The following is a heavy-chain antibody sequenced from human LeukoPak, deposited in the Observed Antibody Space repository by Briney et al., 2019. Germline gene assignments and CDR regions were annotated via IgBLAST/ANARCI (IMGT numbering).Heavy chain of an antibody. J-gene: IGHJ4*02. Sequence: GGSLRLSCAASGFTFSIYAMSWVRQAPGKGLEWVSGISGSGGSTYYADSVKGRFTISRDNSKNTLYLQMNSLRAEDTAVYYCFSYSSGWLSFLRRISPDRHDYWGQGTLVTVSS. CDR2: ISGSGGST. V-gene: IGHV3-23*01. CDR3: FSYSSGWLSFLRRISPDRHDY. CDR1: GFTFSIYA. D-gene: IGHD6-19*01.